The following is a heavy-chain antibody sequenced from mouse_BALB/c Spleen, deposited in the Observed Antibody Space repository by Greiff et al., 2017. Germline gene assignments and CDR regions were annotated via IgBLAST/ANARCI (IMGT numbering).Heavy chain of an antibody. V-gene: IGHV5-17*02. D-gene: IGHD2-1*01. CDR2: ISSGSSTI. CDR3: ARMGAYGNYPYAMDY. J-gene: IGHJ4*01. Sequence: DVKLVESGGGLVQPGGSRKLSCAASGFTFSSFGMHWVRQAPEKGLEWVAYISSGSSTIYYADTVKGRFTISRDNPKNTLFLQMTSLRSEDTAMYYCARMGAYGNYPYAMDYWGQGTSVTVSS. CDR1: GFTFSSFG.